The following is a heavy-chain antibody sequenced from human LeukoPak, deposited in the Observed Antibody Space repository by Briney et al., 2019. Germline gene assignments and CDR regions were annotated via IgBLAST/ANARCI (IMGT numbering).Heavy chain of an antibody. CDR3: AREWSY. CDR2: VNTSGII. D-gene: IGHD3-3*01. CDR1: GGSITIGCDF. Sequence: PSETLSLTCTVSGGSITIGCDFWSWVRQPAGKGLEWIGRVNTSGIIKYNPSLKSRVTISIDMSKNQFSLMLISVTAADTAVYYCAREWSYWGHGTLVTVSS. V-gene: IGHV4-61*02. J-gene: IGHJ4*01.